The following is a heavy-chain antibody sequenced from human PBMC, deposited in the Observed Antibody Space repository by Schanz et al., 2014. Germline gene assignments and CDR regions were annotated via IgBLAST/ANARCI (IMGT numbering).Heavy chain of an antibody. V-gene: IGHV3-30-3*01. Sequence: QVQLLQFGGGVVQPGRSLRLSCAASGFTFSSYAMHWVRQAPGKGLEWVALISNDGSIKYYADSVEGRFTISRDNSRNTLELQMNSLRTEDAAVCYCAGPSGYSDDGTCFDFWGQGALVTVSS. CDR2: ISNDGSIK. J-gene: IGHJ4*02. CDR1: GFTFSSYA. CDR3: AGPSGYSDDGTCFDF. D-gene: IGHD1-26*01.